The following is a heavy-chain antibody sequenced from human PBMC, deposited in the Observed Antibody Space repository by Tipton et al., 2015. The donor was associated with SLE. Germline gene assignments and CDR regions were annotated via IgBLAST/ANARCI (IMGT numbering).Heavy chain of an antibody. CDR3: ARINWNYFPDPNWFDP. J-gene: IGHJ5*02. CDR2: IYSSGTT. CDR1: GGSVSSTNYY. D-gene: IGHD1-7*01. Sequence: TLSLTCTVSGGSVSSTNYYWSWIRQPAGKGLEWIGRIYSSGTTNYNPSLKSRVTISIATSKNQFSLKLNSVTAADTAVYYCARINWNYFPDPNWFDPWGQGTLVTVSS. V-gene: IGHV4-61*02.